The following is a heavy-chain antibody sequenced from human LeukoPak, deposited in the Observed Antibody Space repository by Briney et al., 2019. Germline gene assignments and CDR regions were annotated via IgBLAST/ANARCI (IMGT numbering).Heavy chain of an antibody. CDR3: AKDSTRSYSSSAFDY. Sequence: PGRSLRLSCAASGFTFDDYAMHWVRQAPGKGLEWVSAISGSGGSTYYADSVKGRFTISRDNSKNTLYLQMNSLRAEDTAVYYCAKDSTRSYSSSAFDYWGQGTLVTVSS. D-gene: IGHD6-6*01. J-gene: IGHJ4*02. V-gene: IGHV3-23*01. CDR2: ISGSGGST. CDR1: GFTFDDYA.